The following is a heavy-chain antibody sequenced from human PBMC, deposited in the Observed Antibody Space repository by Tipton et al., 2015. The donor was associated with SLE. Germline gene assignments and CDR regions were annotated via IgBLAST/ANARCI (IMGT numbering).Heavy chain of an antibody. CDR2: VYYSGST. CDR3: ARDNRGDHGAFEI. V-gene: IGHV4-31*03. D-gene: IGHD3-16*01. J-gene: IGHJ3*02. CDR1: ADSISSGTYY. Sequence: TLSLTCTVSADSISSGTYYWSWIRQHPGEGLEWIGYVYYSGSTSYKSSLKNRITISVDTSKKQFSLKLTSVTAADTAVYYCARDNRGDHGAFEIWGQGTVVTVSS.